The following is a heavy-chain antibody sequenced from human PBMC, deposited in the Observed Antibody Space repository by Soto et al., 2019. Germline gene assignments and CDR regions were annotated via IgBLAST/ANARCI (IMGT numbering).Heavy chain of an antibody. CDR3: AGGTITIFGHGGYNWFDP. J-gene: IGHJ5*02. D-gene: IGHD3-3*01. V-gene: IGHV1-18*01. Sequence: QVQLVQSGAEVKKPGASVKVSCKASGYTFTSYGISWVRQAPGQGLEWMGWISAYNGNTNYAQKLQGRVTMTTDTSTSTVYMELRSLRSDDTAVYYCAGGTITIFGHGGYNWFDPWGQGTLVTVSS. CDR2: ISAYNGNT. CDR1: GYTFTSYG.